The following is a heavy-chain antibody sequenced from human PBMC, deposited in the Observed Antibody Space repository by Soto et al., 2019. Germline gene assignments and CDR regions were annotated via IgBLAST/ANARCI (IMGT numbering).Heavy chain of an antibody. CDR2: ISSGSSYI. V-gene: IGHV3-21*04. Sequence: SRRRSCAVSSFTFDSYTINWVLQAPGKGLEWVSSISSGSSYIYYADSVRGRFTISRDNAKNSLYLQMNSLRAEDTALYYCARAGRGIQAYGSESPPFDCWVKGSQGTVSS. CDR3: ARAGRGIQAYGSESPPFDC. CDR1: SFTFDSYT. D-gene: IGHD3-10*01. J-gene: IGHJ4*02.